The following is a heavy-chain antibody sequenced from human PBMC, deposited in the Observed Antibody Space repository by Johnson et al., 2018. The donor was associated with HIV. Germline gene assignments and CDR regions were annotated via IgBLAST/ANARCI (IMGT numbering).Heavy chain of an antibody. CDR1: GFTFSNVW. Sequence: VRLVEFGGGLVQPGGSLRLSCAASGFTFSNVWMTWVRQAPGKGLEWVGRIKRKIEGETTDYAAPVKGRFTISRDDSKNTLYLHMNSLSAEDRAVYYCARDNLATPFGAFDFWGQGTMVIVSS. D-gene: IGHD3-3*01. CDR3: ARDNLATPFGAFDF. CDR2: IKRKIEGETT. V-gene: IGHV3-15*01. J-gene: IGHJ3*01.